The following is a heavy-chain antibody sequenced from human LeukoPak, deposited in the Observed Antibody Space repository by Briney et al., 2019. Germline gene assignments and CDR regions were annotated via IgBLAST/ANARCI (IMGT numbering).Heavy chain of an antibody. CDR1: GYTFTGYY. CDR3: ARGPRITMIVVVITWGSSGAFDS. CDR2: INPNSGGT. V-gene: IGHV1-2*02. J-gene: IGHJ3*02. Sequence: ASVKVSCKASGYTFTGYYMHWVRQAPGQGLEWVGWINPNSGGTNYAQKFQGRVTMTRDTSISTAYMELSRLRSDDTAVYYCARGPRITMIVVVITWGSSGAFDSWGQGTMVTVSS. D-gene: IGHD3-22*01.